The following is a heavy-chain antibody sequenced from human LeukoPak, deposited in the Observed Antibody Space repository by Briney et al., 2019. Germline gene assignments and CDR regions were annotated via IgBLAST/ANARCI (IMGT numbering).Heavy chain of an antibody. CDR3: AHRPSGHDYYGMDV. CDR1: GFSLSTRGVG. V-gene: IGHV2-5*02. J-gene: IGHJ6*04. CDR2: IYWDDDK. D-gene: IGHD5-12*01. Sequence: SGPTLVNPTQTLTLTCTFSGFSLSTRGVGVGWIRQPPGKALEWLSLIYWDDDKRYSPSLKSRLTITKDTSKTQVVLTMTNMDPVDTATYYCAHRPSGHDYYGMDVWGKGTTVTVSS.